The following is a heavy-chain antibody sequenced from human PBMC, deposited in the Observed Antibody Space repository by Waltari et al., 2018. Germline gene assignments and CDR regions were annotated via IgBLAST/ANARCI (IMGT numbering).Heavy chain of an antibody. Sequence: QAPGQRLEWMGWINAGNGNTKYSQKFQGRVTITRDTSASTAYMELSSLRSEDTAVYYCARGPSSLPYFDYWGQGTLVTVS. CDR3: ARGPSSLPYFDY. CDR2: INAGNGNT. V-gene: IGHV1-3*01. D-gene: IGHD2-2*01. J-gene: IGHJ4*02.